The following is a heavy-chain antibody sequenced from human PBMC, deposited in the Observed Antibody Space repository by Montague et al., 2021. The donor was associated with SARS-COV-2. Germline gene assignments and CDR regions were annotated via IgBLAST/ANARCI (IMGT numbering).Heavy chain of an antibody. Sequence: SETLSLTCAVYGGSFSGYYWSWIRQPPGKGLEWIGEINHSGSTNXXPSLKSRVTTSLDTSKNQFSLKLSSVTAADTAVYYCARGDFGVVIIPYYYYYMDVWGKGTTVTVSS. V-gene: IGHV4-34*01. CDR2: INHSGST. CDR1: GGSFSGYY. D-gene: IGHD3-3*01. J-gene: IGHJ6*03. CDR3: ARGDFGVVIIPYYYYYMDV.